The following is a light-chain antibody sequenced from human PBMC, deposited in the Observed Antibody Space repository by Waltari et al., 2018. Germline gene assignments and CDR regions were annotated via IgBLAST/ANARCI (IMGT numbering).Light chain of an antibody. CDR2: SKN. CDR3: ATWDDSLNGVV. Sequence: QSVVTQPPAASGTPGKRVTISCSGSTSNIGSNIVTWYQQVPGTGPKLLIHSKNQRPSGVPDRCSASKSGTSASLAINGLQSEDEADDYCATWDDSLNGVVVGGGTKLTVL. V-gene: IGLV1-44*01. J-gene: IGLJ2*01. CDR1: TSNIGSNI.